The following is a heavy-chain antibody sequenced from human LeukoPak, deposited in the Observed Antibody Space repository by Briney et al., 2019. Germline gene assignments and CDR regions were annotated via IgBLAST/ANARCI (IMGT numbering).Heavy chain of an antibody. J-gene: IGHJ4*02. D-gene: IGHD2-2*01. V-gene: IGHV3-23*01. CDR2: ISDSSGST. CDR1: GFTFSSYA. Sequence: GGSLRLSCAASGFTFSSYAMSWVRQAPGKGLEWVSGISDSSGSTNYAASVKGRFTISRDNSKNTLYLLMNSLRAEDTAVYYCARNLPAADYWGQGTLVTVSS. CDR3: ARNLPAADY.